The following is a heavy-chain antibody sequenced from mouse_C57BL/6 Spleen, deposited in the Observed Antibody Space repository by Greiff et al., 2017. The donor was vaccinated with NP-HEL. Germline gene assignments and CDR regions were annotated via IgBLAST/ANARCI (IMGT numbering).Heavy chain of an antibody. CDR2: INYDGSST. J-gene: IGHJ1*03. V-gene: IGHV5-16*01. CDR1: GFTFSDYY. Sequence: EVQLQQSEGGLVQPGSSMKLSCTASGFTFSDYYMAWVRQVPEKGLEWVANINYDGSSTYYLDSLKSRFIISRDNAKNILYLQMSSLKSEDTATYYCARDGVYGNYWYFDVWGTGTTVTVSS. CDR3: ARDGVYGNYWYFDV. D-gene: IGHD2-10*02.